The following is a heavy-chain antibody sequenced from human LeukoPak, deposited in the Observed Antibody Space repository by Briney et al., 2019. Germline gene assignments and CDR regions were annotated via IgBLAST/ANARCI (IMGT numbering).Heavy chain of an antibody. CDR3: ARALDSSTSRYQAFEY. CDR2: IKQDGSEK. V-gene: IGHV3-7*01. D-gene: IGHD2-2*01. Sequence: GGSLRLSCAASGFTLSSCWMTWVRQAPGKGLEWVANIKQDGSEKYYVDSVKGRFTISRDNAKNSLYLLMNSLRAEDTAVYYCARALDSSTSRYQAFEYWGQGTLVTVSS. CDR1: GFTLSSCW. J-gene: IGHJ4*02.